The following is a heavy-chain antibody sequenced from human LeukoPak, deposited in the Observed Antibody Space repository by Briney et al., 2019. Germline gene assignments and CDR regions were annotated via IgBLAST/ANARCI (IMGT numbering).Heavy chain of an antibody. V-gene: IGHV3-23*01. CDR2: ISDSGGST. CDR3: AKDRRACSSSSCYYRFDY. J-gene: IGHJ4*02. D-gene: IGHD2-2*01. CDR1: EFTFSSYA. Sequence: GGSLRLSCAASEFTFSSYAMSWVRQAPGKGLEWVSAISDSGGSTYYADSVKGRFTVSRDNSKNTMYLQMYSLRAEDTAVYYCAKDRRACSSSSCYYRFDYWGQGTLVTVSS.